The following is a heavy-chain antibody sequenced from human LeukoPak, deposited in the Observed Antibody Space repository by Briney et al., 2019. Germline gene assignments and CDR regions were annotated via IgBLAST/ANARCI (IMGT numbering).Heavy chain of an antibody. D-gene: IGHD2-2*01. CDR2: ISGYNGNA. Sequence: GASVKVSCKASGYTFTNYGLSWVRQAPGQGLEWMGWISGYNGNATYTQKLQGRVIMTTDTSTTTAYMDLRSLRSDDTAVYYCARDAGYCSSETRYDDAFDIWGQGTMVTVSS. V-gene: IGHV1-18*01. J-gene: IGHJ3*02. CDR3: ARDAGYCSSETRYDDAFDI. CDR1: GYTFTNYG.